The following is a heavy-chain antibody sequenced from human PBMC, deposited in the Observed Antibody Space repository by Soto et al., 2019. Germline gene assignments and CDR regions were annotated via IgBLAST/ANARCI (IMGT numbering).Heavy chain of an antibody. CDR1: WCTFSGPG. CDR2: IRSKTNSYAT. D-gene: IGHD3-10*01. V-gene: IGHV3-73*01. CDR3: AKVTYYCHARGPLQTAENGEYYYSVMDV. Sequence: GGPQRLCWGASWCTFSGPGIHRIRQASGKGLEWVGRIRSKTNSYATAYAASVKGRFTISRDDSKNTAYLQMNSLKTEDTAVYYCAKVTYYCHARGPLQTAENGEYYYSVMDVWGQGTPVTGSS. J-gene: IGHJ6*02.